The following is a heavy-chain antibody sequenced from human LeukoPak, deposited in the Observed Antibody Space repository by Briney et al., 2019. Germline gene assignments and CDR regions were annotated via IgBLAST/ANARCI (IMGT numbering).Heavy chain of an antibody. CDR2: IWYDGSNK. D-gene: IGHD5-18*01. V-gene: IGHV3-33*01. J-gene: IGHJ4*02. Sequence: PGGSLRLSCAASGFTFSNYGMHWVRQAPGKGLEWVAVIWYDGSNKNYADSVKGRFTISRDNSKNTLYLQMNGLRAEDTAVYYCARGSEYSQYAVLSYWGQGTLVTVSS. CDR1: GFTFSNYG. CDR3: ARGSEYSQYAVLSY.